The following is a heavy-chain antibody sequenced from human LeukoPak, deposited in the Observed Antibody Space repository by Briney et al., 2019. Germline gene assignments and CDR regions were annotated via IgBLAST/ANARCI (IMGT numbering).Heavy chain of an antibody. Sequence: PGGSLRLSCAASGFTFSSYSMNWVRQAPGKGLEWVSSISSSSCYIYYADSVKGRFTISRDNAKNSLYLQMNSLRAEDTAVYYCARHDFQFIPKIDYWGQGTLVTVSS. CDR2: ISSSSCYI. V-gene: IGHV3-21*01. CDR1: GFTFSSYS. D-gene: IGHD2-21*02. J-gene: IGHJ4*02. CDR3: ARHDFQFIPKIDY.